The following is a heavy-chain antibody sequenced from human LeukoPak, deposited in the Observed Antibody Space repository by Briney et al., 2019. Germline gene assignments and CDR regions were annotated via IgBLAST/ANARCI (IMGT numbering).Heavy chain of an antibody. V-gene: IGHV3-30-3*01. D-gene: IGHD3-10*01. CDR1: GFTFSTYA. CDR3: ARVHGSGNFYYFDY. Sequence: GGSLRLSCAASGFTFSTYALHWVRQAPGKGLEWVAVISYDGNNKYNADSVKGRFTISRDNSKNTLYLQMNSLRAEDTAVYYCARVHGSGNFYYFDYWGQGTLVTVSS. CDR2: ISYDGNNK. J-gene: IGHJ4*02.